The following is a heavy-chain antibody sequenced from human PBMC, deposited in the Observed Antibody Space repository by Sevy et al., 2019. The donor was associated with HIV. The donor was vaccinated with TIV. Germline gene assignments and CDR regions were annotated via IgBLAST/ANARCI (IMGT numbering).Heavy chain of an antibody. CDR3: ARALAAATEY. CDR2: ISYDGSNK. Sequence: GGSLRLSCAASGFTFSSYAMHWVRQAPGKGLEWVAVISYDGSNKYYADSVKGRFTISRDNSKNTLYLQMNSLRVEDTAVYYCARALAAATEYWGQGTLVTVSS. D-gene: IGHD6-25*01. V-gene: IGHV3-30-3*01. J-gene: IGHJ4*02. CDR1: GFTFSSYA.